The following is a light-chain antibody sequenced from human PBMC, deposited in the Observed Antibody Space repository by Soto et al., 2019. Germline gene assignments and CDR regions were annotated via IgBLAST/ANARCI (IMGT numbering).Light chain of an antibody. Sequence: QSALTQPASVSGSPGQSITISCTGTSSDVGGYNYVSWYQQHPGKAPKLMIYEVSNRPSGVSNRFSGSKSGNTAYLTISGLQAEDEADYYCSSYTSSSTIWVFGGGTKLTVL. CDR1: SSDVGGYNY. CDR3: SSYTSSSTIWV. CDR2: EVS. V-gene: IGLV2-14*01. J-gene: IGLJ3*02.